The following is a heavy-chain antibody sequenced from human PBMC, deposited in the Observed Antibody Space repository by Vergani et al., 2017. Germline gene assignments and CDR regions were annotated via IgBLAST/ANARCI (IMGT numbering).Heavy chain of an antibody. CDR1: GFTFSSYS. J-gene: IGHJ3*02. CDR3: ARALGSSSWPPLGDAFDI. Sequence: EVQLVESGGGLVKPGGSLRLSCAASGFTFSSYSMNWVRQAPGKGLEWVSSISSSSSYIYYADSVKGRFTISRDNAKNSLYLQMNRLGAEDTAVYYCARALGSSSWPPLGDAFDIWGQGTMVTVSS. D-gene: IGHD6-13*01. V-gene: IGHV3-21*01. CDR2: ISSSSSYI.